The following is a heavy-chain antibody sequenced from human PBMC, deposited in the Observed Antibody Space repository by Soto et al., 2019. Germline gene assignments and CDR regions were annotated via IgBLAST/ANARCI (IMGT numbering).Heavy chain of an antibody. CDR3: AKGLRYFDYFDC. D-gene: IGHD3-9*01. CDR2: ISVSGANT. Sequence: GGSLRLSCAASGFTFRSNALSWSRQPQGKGLNWVLGISVSGANTNYAASVKGRFTISRDNSKNTLYLQMNSLRAEDTAFYYCAKGLRYFDYFDCWGQGTLVTVS. CDR1: GFTFRSNA. V-gene: IGHV3-23*01. J-gene: IGHJ4*02.